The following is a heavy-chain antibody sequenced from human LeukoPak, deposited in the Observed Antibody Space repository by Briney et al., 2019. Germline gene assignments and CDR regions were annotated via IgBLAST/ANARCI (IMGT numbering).Heavy chain of an antibody. Sequence: GGSLRLSCAASGFTFSSYWMSWVRQAPGKGLEWVANIKPDGSEKYYVDSVKGRFTISRDNAKNSLYLQMNSLRAEDTAVYYCARDVWGSYRSYAYWGQGTLVTVSS. CDR2: IKPDGSEK. CDR3: ARDVWGSYRSYAY. V-gene: IGHV3-7*01. CDR1: GFTFSSYW. J-gene: IGHJ4*02. D-gene: IGHD3-16*02.